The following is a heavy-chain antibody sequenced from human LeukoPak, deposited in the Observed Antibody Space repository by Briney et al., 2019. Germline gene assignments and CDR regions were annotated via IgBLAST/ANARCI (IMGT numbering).Heavy chain of an antibody. CDR2: ISTSSSYK. Sequence: PGGSLRLSCVASGYTFSSYSMNWVRRAPGKGLEWVSSISTSSSYKYYADSVKGRFTISRDNAKNPLYLQMNGLRVEDTAVYYCARGDDFSGDHWGQGTLVTVSS. V-gene: IGHV3-21*01. J-gene: IGHJ4*02. D-gene: IGHD1-1*01. CDR1: GYTFSSYS. CDR3: ARGDDFSGDH.